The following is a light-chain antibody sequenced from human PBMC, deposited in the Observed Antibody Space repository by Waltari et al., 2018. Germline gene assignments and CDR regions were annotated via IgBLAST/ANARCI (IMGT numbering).Light chain of an antibody. CDR1: SSDVGNYNL. CDR3: CSYVGLGTYV. CDR2: AVT. Sequence: QSGLAQPASASGSPGQSITITCTGTSSDVGNYNLVSWYQQRPGKAPRLFIYAVTKRAPWTSVLFSASKSGNTASLSISGLQAQEDEADYYCCSYVGLGTYVFGTGTKVTV. J-gene: IGLJ1*01. V-gene: IGLV2-23*02.